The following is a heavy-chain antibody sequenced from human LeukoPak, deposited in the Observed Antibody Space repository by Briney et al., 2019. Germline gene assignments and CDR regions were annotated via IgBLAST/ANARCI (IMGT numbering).Heavy chain of an antibody. CDR1: GASMNNYY. J-gene: IGHJ4*02. CDR3: ARSWAAKWELPGQFDS. D-gene: IGHD1-26*01. V-gene: IGHV4-59*08. Sequence: SDTLSLTCTVSGASMNNYYWSWIRQSPEKGLEWLGFVFSRGTTNLNPSFKSRLIMSIDTSKNQFSLRLSSVTAADTAVYFCARSWAAKWELPGQFDSWGQGRLVSVSS. CDR2: VFSRGTT.